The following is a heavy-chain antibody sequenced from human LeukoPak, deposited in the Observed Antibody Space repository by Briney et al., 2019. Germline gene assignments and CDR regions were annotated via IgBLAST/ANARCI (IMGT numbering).Heavy chain of an antibody. V-gene: IGHV4-59*01. D-gene: IGHD2-8*02. CDR2: IYYTGST. J-gene: IGHJ6*02. CDR3: VRSGPYWNYYGMDV. CDR1: GDSISSYY. Sequence: PSETLSLTCTVSGDSISSYYWSWIRQPAGKRLEWIGYIYYTGSTNYNSSLKSRVSISVDTSKNHFSLNLSSVTAADTAVYYCVRSGPYWNYYGMDVWGQGTRVTVSS.